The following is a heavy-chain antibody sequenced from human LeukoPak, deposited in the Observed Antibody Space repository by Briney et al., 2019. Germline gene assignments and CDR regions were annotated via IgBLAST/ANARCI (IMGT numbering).Heavy chain of an antibody. CDR2: INPNSGGT. V-gene: IGHV1-2*02. Sequence: ASVKVSCKASGYTFTGYYMHWVRQAPGQGLEWMGWINPNSGGTNYEQRFQGRVTMTRDTSISTAYMELSRLRSDDTAVYYCARVLSLDSGYDYRNWFDPWGQGTLVTVSS. CDR3: ARVLSLDSGYDYRNWFDP. D-gene: IGHD5-12*01. J-gene: IGHJ5*02. CDR1: GYTFTGYY.